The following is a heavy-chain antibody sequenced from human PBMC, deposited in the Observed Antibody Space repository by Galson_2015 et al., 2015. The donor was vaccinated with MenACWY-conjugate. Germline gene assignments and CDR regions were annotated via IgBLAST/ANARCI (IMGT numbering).Heavy chain of an antibody. D-gene: IGHD3-22*01. J-gene: IGHJ6*02. CDR2: INPSGGST. CDR3: ARPRHPSSGYYWEHYGMDV. V-gene: IGHV1-46*01. Sequence: SVKVSCKASGYTFTSYYMHWVRQAPGQGLEWMGIINPSGGSTSYAQKFQGRVTMTRDTSTSTVYMELSSLRSEDTAVYYCARPRHPSSGYYWEHYGMDVWGQGTTVTVSS. CDR1: GYTFTSYY.